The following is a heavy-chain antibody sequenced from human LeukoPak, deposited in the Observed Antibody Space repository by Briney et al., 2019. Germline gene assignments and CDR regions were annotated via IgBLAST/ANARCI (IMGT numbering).Heavy chain of an antibody. D-gene: IGHD2-15*01. CDR3: VAVVDTSFDY. V-gene: IGHV1-8*01. J-gene: IGHJ4*02. CDR1: GYTFTSYD. Sequence: ASVKVSCKASGYTFTSYDINWMRQATGQGLEWIGWMKPKRGNTGYAQKFQGRVTMTRDTSISTAYMELSSLRSEDTAVYYCVAVVDTSFDYWGQGTPVIVSS. CDR2: MKPKRGNT.